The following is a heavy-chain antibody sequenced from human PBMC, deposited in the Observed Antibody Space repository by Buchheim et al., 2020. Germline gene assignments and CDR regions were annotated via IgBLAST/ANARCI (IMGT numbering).Heavy chain of an antibody. CDR2: IWYDGTNK. V-gene: IGHV3-33*01. D-gene: IGHD3-3*01. J-gene: IGHJ6*02. CDR1: GFTFISYG. Sequence: QVQLVESGGGVVQPGRSLRLSCAASGFTFISYGMHWVRQAPGKGLEWVAVIWYDGTNKWYADSVKGRFTISRDNSKNKLYLQMNSLGAEDTAVYYCARVGYYDFWSGSDVWGQGTT. CDR3: ARVGYYDFWSGSDV.